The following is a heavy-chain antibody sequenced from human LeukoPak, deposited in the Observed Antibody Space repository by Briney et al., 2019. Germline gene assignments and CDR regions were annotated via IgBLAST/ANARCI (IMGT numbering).Heavy chain of an antibody. CDR3: AREKVDLRAFDI. CDR2: INHSGST. J-gene: IGHJ3*02. V-gene: IGHV4-34*01. D-gene: IGHD3-3*01. CDR1: GGSFSGYY. Sequence: PSETLSLTCAVYGGSFSGYYWSWTRQPPGKGLEWIGEINHSGSTNYNPSLKSRVTISVDTSKNQFSLKLSSVTAADAAVYYCAREKVDLRAFDIWGQGTMVTVSS.